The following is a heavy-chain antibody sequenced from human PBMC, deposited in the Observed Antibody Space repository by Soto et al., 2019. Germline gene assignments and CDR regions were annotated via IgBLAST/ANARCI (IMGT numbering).Heavy chain of an antibody. J-gene: IGHJ4*02. CDR2: IYYSGST. CDR3: ARARPSSGLDY. Sequence: QVQLQESAPGLVKPSETLSLTCTVSGGSISSYYWSWIRQPPGKGLEWIGYIYYSGSTIYKPSLKSRVTISVDTAKNQFSLKLSSVTAADTAVYYCARARPSSGLDYWGQGTLVTVSS. CDR1: GGSISSYY. V-gene: IGHV4-59*01. D-gene: IGHD6-19*01.